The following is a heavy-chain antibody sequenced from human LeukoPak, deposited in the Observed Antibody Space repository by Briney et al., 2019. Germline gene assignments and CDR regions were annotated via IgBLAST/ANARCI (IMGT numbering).Heavy chain of an antibody. V-gene: IGHV4-59*08. CDR3: ARRQQTNYYYYMDV. Sequence: SETLSPTCTVSGGSISSSYWSWIRQPPGKGLEWIGYIYYTGNTNYNPSLNSRITMSVDTSKNQFSLKLSSVTAADTAVYYCARRQQTNYYYYMDVWGKGTTVTVSS. CDR1: GGSISSSY. CDR2: IYYTGNT. D-gene: IGHD1-1*01. J-gene: IGHJ6*03.